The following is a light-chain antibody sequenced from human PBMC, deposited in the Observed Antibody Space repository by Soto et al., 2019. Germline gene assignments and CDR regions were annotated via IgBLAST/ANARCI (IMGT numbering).Light chain of an antibody. J-gene: IGKJ2*01. Sequence: EIVLTQSPATLSVYPGDRATLSCRASQSVNSDLAWYQQKPGQAPRLLIYGASTRATGIPTRFSGSGSGTEFTLTISSLQSEDFAVYYCQQYNNWPPYTFGQGTKVDI. CDR2: GAS. CDR3: QQYNNWPPYT. CDR1: QSVNSD. V-gene: IGKV3-15*01.